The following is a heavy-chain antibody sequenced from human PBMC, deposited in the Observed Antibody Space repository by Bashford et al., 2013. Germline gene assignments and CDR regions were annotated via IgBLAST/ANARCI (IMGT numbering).Heavy chain of an antibody. CDR3: ARGSGVRATTNSPFNY. J-gene: IGHJ4*02. V-gene: IGHV1-2*02. D-gene: IGHD1-26*01. Sequence: VRQAPGQGLEWMGWINSNSGGTKNAQKFQGRVTMTRDTSISTAYMELTRLTSDDTAIYFCARGSGVRATTNSPFNYWGQGTLVTVSS. CDR2: INSNSGGT.